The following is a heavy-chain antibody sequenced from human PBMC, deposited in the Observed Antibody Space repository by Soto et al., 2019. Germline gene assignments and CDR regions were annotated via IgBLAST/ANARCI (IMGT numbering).Heavy chain of an antibody. J-gene: IGHJ3*02. Sequence: ASVKVSCKASGYTFTSYDINWVRQATGQGLEWMGWMNPNSGNTGYAQKFQGRVTMTRNTSISTAYMELSSLRSEDTAVYYCASSSSWHGPDAFDIWGQGTMVTVSS. CDR3: ASSSSWHGPDAFDI. CDR1: GYTFTSYD. CDR2: MNPNSGNT. D-gene: IGHD6-13*01. V-gene: IGHV1-8*01.